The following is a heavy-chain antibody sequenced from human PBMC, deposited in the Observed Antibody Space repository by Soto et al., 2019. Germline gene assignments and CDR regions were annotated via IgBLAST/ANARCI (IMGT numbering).Heavy chain of an antibody. Sequence: EVQLVESGGGLVQPGGSLKLSCAASGFTFSGSAMHWVRQASGKGLEWVGRIRSNANSYATAYAASVKGRFTISRDDSKNTAYLQMNSLKTEDTAVYYCTMSYKTLSHIVAVGFDYWGQGTLVTVSS. CDR1: GFTFSGSA. V-gene: IGHV3-73*02. CDR3: TMSYKTLSHIVAVGFDY. CDR2: IRSNANSYAT. J-gene: IGHJ4*02. D-gene: IGHD2-21*01.